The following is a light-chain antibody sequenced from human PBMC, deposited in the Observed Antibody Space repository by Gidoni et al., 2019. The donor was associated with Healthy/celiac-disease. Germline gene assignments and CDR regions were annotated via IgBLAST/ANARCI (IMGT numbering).Light chain of an antibody. J-gene: IGKJ2*01. V-gene: IGKV1-39*01. CDR2: GAS. CDR3: QQSYSTRYT. Sequence: DIQMTHSPSSLSASVVDRVTITCRASQSISSDLNWYQQKPGKAPKLLIYGASSLQSGVPSRFSGRGSGTDFTLTISSLQPEDCATYYCQQSYSTRYTFGQGTKLEIK. CDR1: QSISSD.